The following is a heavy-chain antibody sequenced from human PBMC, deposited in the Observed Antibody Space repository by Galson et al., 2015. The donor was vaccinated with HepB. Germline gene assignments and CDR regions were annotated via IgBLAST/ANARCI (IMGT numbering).Heavy chain of an antibody. CDR2: INHSGST. J-gene: IGHJ4*02. CDR3: ARGGQRKWLLPPGPIDY. Sequence: SLTCAVYGGSFSGYYWSWIRQPPGKGLEWIGEINHSGSTNYNPSLKSRVTISVDTSKNQFSLKLSSVTAADTAVYYCARGGQRKWLLPPGPIDYWGQGTLVTVSS. D-gene: IGHD3-22*01. V-gene: IGHV4-34*01. CDR1: GGSFSGYY.